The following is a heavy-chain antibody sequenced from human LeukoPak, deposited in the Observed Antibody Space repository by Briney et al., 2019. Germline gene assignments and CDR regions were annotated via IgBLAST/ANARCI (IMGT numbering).Heavy chain of an antibody. CDR2: IYYSGST. Sequence: SETLSLTCTVSGGSISSYYWSWIRQPPGKGLEWIGYIYYSGSTNYNPSLKSRVTISVDTSKDQFSLKLSSVTAADTAVYYCAGGDYYDSSGYRFDYWGQGTLVTVSS. CDR1: GGSISSYY. D-gene: IGHD3-22*01. CDR3: AGGDYYDSSGYRFDY. J-gene: IGHJ4*02. V-gene: IGHV4-59*01.